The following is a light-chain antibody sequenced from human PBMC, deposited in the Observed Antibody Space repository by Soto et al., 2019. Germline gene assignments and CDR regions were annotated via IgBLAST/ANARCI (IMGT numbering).Light chain of an antibody. Sequence: QSALTQPASVSGSPRQSITISCTGTSSDVGGYNYVSWYQQHPGKAPKLMIYEVSNRPSGVSNRFSGSKSGNTASLTISGLQAEDEGDYYCSSYTSSSTVVFGGGTKLTVL. J-gene: IGLJ2*01. CDR2: EVS. CDR1: SSDVGGYNY. V-gene: IGLV2-14*01. CDR3: SSYTSSSTVV.